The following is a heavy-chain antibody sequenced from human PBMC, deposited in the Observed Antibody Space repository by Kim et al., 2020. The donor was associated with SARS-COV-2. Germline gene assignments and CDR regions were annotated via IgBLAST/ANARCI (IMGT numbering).Heavy chain of an antibody. V-gene: IGHV1-18*04. CDR2: ISAYNGNT. Sequence: ASVKVSCKASGYTFTSYGISWVRQAPGQGLEWMGWISAYNGNTNYAQKLQGRVTMTTDTSTSTAYMELRSLRSDDTAVYYCARDHKRFGPGTHWFDPWGQGTLVTVSS. CDR3: ARDHKRFGPGTHWFDP. J-gene: IGHJ5*02. D-gene: IGHD3-10*01. CDR1: GYTFTSYG.